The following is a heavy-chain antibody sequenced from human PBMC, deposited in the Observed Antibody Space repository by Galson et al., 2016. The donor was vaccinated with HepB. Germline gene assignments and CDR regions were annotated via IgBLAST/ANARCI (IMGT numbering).Heavy chain of an antibody. CDR3: ARTPVLRFLEYYGMDV. CDR2: IDWDDDK. J-gene: IGHJ6*02. V-gene: IGHV2-70*01. CDR1: GFSLSTSGLC. Sequence: PALVKPTQTLTLTCTFSGFSLSTSGLCVSWIRQPPGKALEWLALIDWDDDKYYSTSLKTRLTISKDTSKNQVVLTMTNMDPVDTATYYCARTPVLRFLEYYGMDVWGQGTTVTVSS. D-gene: IGHD3-3*01.